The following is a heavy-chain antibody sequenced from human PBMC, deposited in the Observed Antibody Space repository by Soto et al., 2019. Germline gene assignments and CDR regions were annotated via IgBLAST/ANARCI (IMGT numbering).Heavy chain of an antibody. Sequence: EVQLVESGGGLVQPGGSLRLSCAASEFTFSGRSVHWVRQAPGKGLVWVSGIDKVGTDSTYADSVKGRFTSSRDNAKHTVQLQMISQRVEDTSVYYWARGWFGPDVWGKGTTVTVSS. V-gene: IGHV3-74*01. CDR3: ARGWFGPDV. CDR2: IDKVGTDS. J-gene: IGHJ6*03. CDR1: EFTFSGRS. D-gene: IGHD3-10*01.